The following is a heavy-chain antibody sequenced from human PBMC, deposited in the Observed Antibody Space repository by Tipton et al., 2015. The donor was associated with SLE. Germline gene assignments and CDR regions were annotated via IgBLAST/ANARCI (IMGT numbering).Heavy chain of an antibody. V-gene: IGHV4-59*08. CDR1: GGSIISYY. D-gene: IGHD2-21*01. Sequence: TLSLTCTVSGGSIISYYWSWIRQPPGKGLEWIGYIHYSGVTYYYPPLKSRVPMSVDTSKNQFSLKLNSVTAADTAVYYCARHAEIPVMRYGMDVWGQGTTVSVSS. CDR3: ARHAEIPVMRYGMDV. J-gene: IGHJ6*02. CDR2: IHYSGVT.